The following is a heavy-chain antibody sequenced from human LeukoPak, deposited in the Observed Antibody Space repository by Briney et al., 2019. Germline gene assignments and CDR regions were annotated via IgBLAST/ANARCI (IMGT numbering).Heavy chain of an antibody. J-gene: IGHJ4*02. V-gene: IGHV4-39*01. Sequence: SETLSLTCTASGGSISRSSYYWGWIRQPPGKGLEWIGSIYYSGSTYYNPSLKSRITISVDTSKNQFSLKLSSVTAADTAVYYCARHRFGYSSLPYYFDYWGQGTLVTVSS. CDR3: ARHRFGYSSLPYYFDY. D-gene: IGHD5-18*01. CDR1: GGSISRSSYY. CDR2: IYYSGST.